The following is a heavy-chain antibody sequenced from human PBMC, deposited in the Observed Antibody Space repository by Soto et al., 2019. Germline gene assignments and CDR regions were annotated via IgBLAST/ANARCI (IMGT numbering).Heavy chain of an antibody. CDR2: INADNGNT. D-gene: IGHD3-3*01. J-gene: IGHJ4*02. V-gene: IGHV1-3*01. CDR1: GYTFTSYA. CDR3: ARVERGITIFGVVIPPFDY. Sequence: ASVKVSCKASGYTFTSYAMHWVRQAPGQRLEWMGWINADNGNTKYAQKFQGRVTMTTDTSTSTAYMELRSLRSDDTAVYYCARVERGITIFGVVIPPFDYWGQGTLVTVS.